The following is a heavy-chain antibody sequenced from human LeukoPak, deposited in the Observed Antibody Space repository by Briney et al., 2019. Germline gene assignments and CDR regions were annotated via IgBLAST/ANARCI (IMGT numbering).Heavy chain of an antibody. CDR1: GYSFSTTY. CDR2: ISAYNGGT. Sequence: ASVRVSCKAFGYSFSTTYINWVRQAPGQGLEWMGRISAYNGGTAYAQKFQGRVTMTTDSSTTTAYLHLASLRSDDTAVYYLARGGTYSPCIDYWGQGTLVTVSS. D-gene: IGHD1-26*01. V-gene: IGHV1-18*01. J-gene: IGHJ4*01. CDR3: ARGGTYSPCIDY.